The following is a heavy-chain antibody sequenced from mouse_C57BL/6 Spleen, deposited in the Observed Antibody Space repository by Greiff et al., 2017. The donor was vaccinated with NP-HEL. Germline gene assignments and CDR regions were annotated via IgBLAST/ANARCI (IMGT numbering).Heavy chain of an antibody. J-gene: IGHJ4*01. CDR3: ARPRPADREFYYYAMDY. Sequence: VQLQQSGAELVKPGASVKISCKASGYTFTDYYINWVKQRPGQGLEWIGKIGPGSGSTYYNEKFKGKATLTADKSSSTAYMQLSSLTAVDSAVYVGARPRPADREFYYYAMDYWGQGTSVTVAS. CDR2: IGPGSGST. V-gene: IGHV1-77*01. D-gene: IGHD3-3*01. CDR1: GYTFTDYY.